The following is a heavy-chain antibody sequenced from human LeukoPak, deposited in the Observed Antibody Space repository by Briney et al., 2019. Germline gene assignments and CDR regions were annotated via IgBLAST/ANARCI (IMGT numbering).Heavy chain of an antibody. Sequence: ASVKVSCKASGGTFSSYAISWVRQAPGQGLEWMGRIIPILGIANYAQKFQGRVTITADESTSTAYMELSSLRSEDTAVYYCAMPLPRYSGSYPTPDAFDIWGQGTMVTVSS. J-gene: IGHJ3*02. CDR3: AMPLPRYSGSYPTPDAFDI. CDR2: IIPILGIA. D-gene: IGHD1-26*01. CDR1: GGTFSSYA. V-gene: IGHV1-69*04.